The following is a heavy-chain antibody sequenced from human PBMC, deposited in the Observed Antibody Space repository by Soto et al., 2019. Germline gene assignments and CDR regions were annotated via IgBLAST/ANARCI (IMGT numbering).Heavy chain of an antibody. CDR2: ISAYNGNT. CDR1: GYTFTSYA. V-gene: IGHV1-18*01. Sequence: GASVKVSCKASGYTFTSYAIHWVRQAPGQRLEWMGWISAYNGNTNYAQKLQGRVTMTTDTSTSTAYMELRSLRSDDTAVYYCARVGATLYGNWFDPWGQGTLVTVSS. CDR3: ARVGATLYGNWFDP. D-gene: IGHD1-26*01. J-gene: IGHJ5*02.